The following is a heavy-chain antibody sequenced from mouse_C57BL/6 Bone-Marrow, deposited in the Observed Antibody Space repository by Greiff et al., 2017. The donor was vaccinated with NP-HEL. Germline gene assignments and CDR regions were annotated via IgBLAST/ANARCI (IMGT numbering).Heavy chain of an antibody. Sequence: VQVVESGPGLVQPSQSLSITCTVSGFSLTSYGVHWVRQSPGKGLEWLGVIWSGGSTDYNAAFISRLSISKDNSKSQVFFKMNSLQADDTAIYYCARNSPRWAWFAYWGQGTLVTVSA. CDR3: ARNSPRWAWFAY. CDR1: GFSLTSYG. CDR2: IWSGGST. D-gene: IGHD4-1*01. J-gene: IGHJ3*01. V-gene: IGHV2-2*01.